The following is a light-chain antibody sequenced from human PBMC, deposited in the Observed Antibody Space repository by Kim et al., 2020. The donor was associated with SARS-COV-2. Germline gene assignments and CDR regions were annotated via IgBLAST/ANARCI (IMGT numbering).Light chain of an antibody. Sequence: LGPTVRITCQGDSLRSYYASWYQQKPGQAPVLVIYGKNNRPSGIPDRFSGSSSGDTGSLTITGAQAEDEADYYCNSRDSSGNHVVFGGGTQLTVL. CDR1: SLRSYY. CDR2: GKN. J-gene: IGLJ2*01. V-gene: IGLV3-19*01. CDR3: NSRDSSGNHVV.